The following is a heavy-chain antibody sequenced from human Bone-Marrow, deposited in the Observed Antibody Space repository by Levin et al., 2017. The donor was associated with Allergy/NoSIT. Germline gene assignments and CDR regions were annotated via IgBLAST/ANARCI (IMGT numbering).Heavy chain of an antibody. J-gene: IGHJ4*02. D-gene: IGHD6-19*01. V-gene: IGHV3-9*01. CDR1: GFRFDDHA. CDR2: ISWNSASI. CDR3: AKDYRPGWYNHFDY. Sequence: LSLTCAASGFRFDDHAMHWVRQAPGKGLEWVSGISWNSASIGYADSVKGRFTTSRDNAKNSLYLEMNNLRVEDTALYYCAKDYRPGWYNHFDYWGQGTRVTVSS.